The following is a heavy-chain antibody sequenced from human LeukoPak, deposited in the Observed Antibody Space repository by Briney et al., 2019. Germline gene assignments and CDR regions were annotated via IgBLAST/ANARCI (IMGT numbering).Heavy chain of an antibody. D-gene: IGHD2-2*02. CDR3: TTDLKLLVVPAAIRELGTDV. CDR1: GFTFSNAW. V-gene: IGHV3-15*01. Sequence: GGSLRLSCAASGFTFSNAWMSWVRQAPGKGLEWVGRIKSKTDGGTTDYAAPVKGRFTISRDDSKNTLYLQMNSLKTEDTAVYYCTTDLKLLVVPAAIRELGTDVWGKGTTVTVSS. J-gene: IGHJ6*04. CDR2: IKSKTDGGTT.